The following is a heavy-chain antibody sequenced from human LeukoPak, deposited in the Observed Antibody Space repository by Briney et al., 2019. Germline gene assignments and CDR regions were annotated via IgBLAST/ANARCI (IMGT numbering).Heavy chain of an antibody. CDR1: GYSISSGYY. CDR3: ARDYSGYEGVPDY. V-gene: IGHV4-38-2*02. Sequence: SETLSLTCAVSGYSISSGYYWGWIRQPPGKGLEWIGSIYHSGSTYYNPSLKSRVTISVDTSKNQFSLKLSPVTAADTAVYYCARDYSGYEGVPDYWGQGTLVTVSS. CDR2: IYHSGST. J-gene: IGHJ4*02. D-gene: IGHD5-12*01.